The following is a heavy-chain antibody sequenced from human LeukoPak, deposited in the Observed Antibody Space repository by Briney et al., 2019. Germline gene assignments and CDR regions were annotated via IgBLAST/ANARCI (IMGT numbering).Heavy chain of an antibody. CDR2: INPSSGGT. CDR1: GYTFTGYY. J-gene: IGHJ4*02. CDR3: ARDLDSGSYYDY. V-gene: IGHV1-2*04. Sequence: ASVKVSCKASGYTFTGYYMHWVRQAPGQGLEWMGWINPSSGGTNYAQKFQGWVTMTRDTSISTAYMELSRLRSDDTAVYYCARDLDSGSYYDYWGQGTLVTVSS. D-gene: IGHD1-26*01.